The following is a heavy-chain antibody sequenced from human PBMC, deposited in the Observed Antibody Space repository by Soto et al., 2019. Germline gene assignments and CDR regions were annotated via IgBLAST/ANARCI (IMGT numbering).Heavy chain of an antibody. CDR3: ARPISYCSSTSCYTPWFDP. V-gene: IGHV1-46*01. J-gene: IGHJ5*02. CDR2: INPSGGST. CDR1: GYTFTSYY. Sequence: ASVKVSCKASGYTFTSYYMHWVRQAPGQGLEWMGIINPSGGSTSYAQKFQGRVTMTRDTSTSTVYMELSSLRSEDTAVYYCARPISYCSSTSCYTPWFDPWGQGTQVTVSS. D-gene: IGHD2-2*01.